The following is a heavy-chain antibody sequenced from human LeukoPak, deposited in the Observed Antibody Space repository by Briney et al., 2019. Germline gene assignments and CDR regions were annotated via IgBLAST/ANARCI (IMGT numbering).Heavy chain of an antibody. D-gene: IGHD6-19*01. J-gene: IGHJ6*03. CDR3: ARDLKVMAVADGWANNHYYMDV. CDR2: IFSGGNT. V-gene: IGHV4-4*07. CDR1: GGYISSYY. Sequence: PPETLSLTCTVSGGYISSYYWSWIRQPAGKGLEWIGHIFSGGNTNYNPSLKGRVTMSEDTSKNQIFLNLTSVTAADTAVYYCARDLKVMAVADGWANNHYYMDVWGKGTTVAVSS.